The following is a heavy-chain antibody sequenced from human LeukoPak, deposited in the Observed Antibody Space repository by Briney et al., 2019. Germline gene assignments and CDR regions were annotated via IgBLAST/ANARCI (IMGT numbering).Heavy chain of an antibody. CDR2: IWYDGSNK. CDR3: AGDLPVTDYYGMDV. CDR1: GFTFSSYG. J-gene: IGHJ6*02. V-gene: IGHV3-33*01. D-gene: IGHD4-17*01. Sequence: GGSLRLSCAASGFTFSSYGMHWVRQAPGKGLEWVAVIWYDGSNKYYADSVKGRFTISRDNSKNTLYLQMNSLRAEDTAVYYCAGDLPVTDYYGMDVWGQGTTVTVSS.